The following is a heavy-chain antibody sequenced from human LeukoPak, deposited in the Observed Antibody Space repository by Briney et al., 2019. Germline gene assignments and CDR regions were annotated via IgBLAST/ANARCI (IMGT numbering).Heavy chain of an antibody. CDR2: ISWNSGTI. J-gene: IGHJ4*02. CDR3: AKGGATVTTWFDY. CDR1: GFTFDDNA. Sequence: GRSLRLSCAASGFTFDDNAMHWVRQAPGKGLEWVSGISWNSGTIAYADSVKGRFTISRDNAKNSLYLQMNSLRAEGMALYYCAKGGATVTTWFDYWGQGTLVTVSS. V-gene: IGHV3-9*03. D-gene: IGHD4-17*01.